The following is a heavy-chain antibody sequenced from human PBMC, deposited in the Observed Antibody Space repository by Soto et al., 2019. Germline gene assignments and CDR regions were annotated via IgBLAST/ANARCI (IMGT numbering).Heavy chain of an antibody. J-gene: IGHJ5*02. D-gene: IGHD4-17*01. V-gene: IGHV1-46*01. CDR3: SRVTPTVTSCFDP. CDR1: GYIFTSYY. Sequence: ASVKVSCKASGYIFTSYYIHWVRQAPGQGLEWMGWINPFDGSRMFAQSFQGRVTMTRDTSTSTVYMEVSSLRSEDTAVYYCSRVTPTVTSCFDPWGQGTLVTVSS. CDR2: INPFDGSR.